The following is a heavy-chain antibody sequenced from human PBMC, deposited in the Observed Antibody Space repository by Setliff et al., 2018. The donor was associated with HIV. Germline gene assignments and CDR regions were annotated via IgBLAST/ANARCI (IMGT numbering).Heavy chain of an antibody. V-gene: IGHV4-4*09. CDR1: GGSINNYY. CDR2: IHSSGPT. J-gene: IGHJ1*01. Sequence: PSETLSLTCTVSGGSINNYYWSWMRQSPGKGLEWIGYIHSSGPTNYNPTLKSRGSISVDTSKNQFSLKLSSVTAADTAVYYCARHDADGGGPFFQHWGQGTLVTVSS. CDR3: ARHDADGGGPFFQH. D-gene: IGHD3-16*01.